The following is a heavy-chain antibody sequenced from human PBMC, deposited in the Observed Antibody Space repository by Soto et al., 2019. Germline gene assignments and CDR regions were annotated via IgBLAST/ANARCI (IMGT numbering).Heavy chain of an antibody. Sequence: QVQLQESGPGLVKPSETLSLTCTVSGGSISNYYWSWIRQPPGKGLEWIGYIYYSGSTNYNPSLKSRVTISVDTSKYQFSLKLSSVTAADTAVYYCARVWGGAFDIWGQGTMVTVSS. CDR2: IYYSGST. CDR3: ARVWGGAFDI. V-gene: IGHV4-59*01. D-gene: IGHD3-10*01. J-gene: IGHJ3*02. CDR1: GGSISNYY.